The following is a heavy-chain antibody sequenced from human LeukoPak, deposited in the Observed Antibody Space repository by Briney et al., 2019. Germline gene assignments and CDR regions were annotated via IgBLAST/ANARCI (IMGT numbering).Heavy chain of an antibody. CDR3: ARDIGSSWPNWFDP. CDR2: IYTSGST. Sequence: SETLSLTCTVSGGSICSYYWSSIRQPAGEGLEWIGRIYTSGSTNYNPSLKSRVTMSVDTSKNQFSLKLSSVTAADTAVYYCARDIGSSWPNWFDPWGQGTLVTVSS. CDR1: GGSICSYY. J-gene: IGHJ5*02. D-gene: IGHD6-13*01. V-gene: IGHV4-4*07.